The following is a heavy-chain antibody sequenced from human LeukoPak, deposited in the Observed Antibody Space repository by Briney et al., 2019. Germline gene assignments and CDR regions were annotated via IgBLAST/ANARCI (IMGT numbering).Heavy chain of an antibody. V-gene: IGHV1-69*04. CDR1: GGTFNSYT. D-gene: IGHD3-22*01. Sequence: ASVKLSCKSSGGTFNSYTISWVRHAPRQGLEWMVKIIPILGITNYAQKFQCRVTITADRSTTTAYMELSSLRSEDTAVSYCARDRYYHDRRGYYYDWQFGLWGRGTLNTVS. CDR3: ARDRYYHDRRGYYYDWQFGL. J-gene: IGHJ2*01. CDR2: IIPILGIT.